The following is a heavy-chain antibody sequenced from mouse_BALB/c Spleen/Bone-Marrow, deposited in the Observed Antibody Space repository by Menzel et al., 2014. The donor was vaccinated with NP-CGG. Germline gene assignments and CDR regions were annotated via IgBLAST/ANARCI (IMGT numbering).Heavy chain of an antibody. J-gene: IGHJ4*01. V-gene: IGHV5-9-4*01. CDR2: ISSGGSYT. Sequence: EVPRVESGGGLVKPGGSLKLSCAASGFTFSSYAMSWVRQSPEKRLEWVAEISSGGSYTYYPDTVTGRFTISRDNAKNTLYLEMSSLRSEDTAMYYCARSPQRDYAMDYWGEGTSVTVSS. CDR3: ARSPQRDYAMDY. CDR1: GFTFSSYA. D-gene: IGHD3-2*02.